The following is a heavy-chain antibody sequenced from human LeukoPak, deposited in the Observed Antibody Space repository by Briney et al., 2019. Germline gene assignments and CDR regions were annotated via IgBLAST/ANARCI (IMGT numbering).Heavy chain of an antibody. Sequence: PGGSLRLSCAASGFTFNNDWMCWVRQAPGKGLEWVANINQDESKKYYADSVKGRYTISRVNAKNSLYLQMSSLTAEDTAIYYCARDHAYRADYWGQGTLVTVSS. D-gene: IGHD2-2*01. V-gene: IGHV3-7*01. CDR3: ARDHAYRADY. CDR2: INQDESKK. CDR1: GFTFNNDW. J-gene: IGHJ4*02.